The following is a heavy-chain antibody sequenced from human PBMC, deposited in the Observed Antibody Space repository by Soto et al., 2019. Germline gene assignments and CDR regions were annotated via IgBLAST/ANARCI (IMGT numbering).Heavy chain of an antibody. Sequence: QVQLVQSGAEVKKPGSSVKVSCKASGGTFSSYAISWVRQAPGQGLEWMGGIIPIFGTAKYAQKFQGRVTITADESTSTAYLELSSLRSEATAVYYCASSSAPLGGGNLIYYYYGMDVWGQGTTVTVSS. CDR1: GGTFSSYA. D-gene: IGHD1-26*01. CDR2: IIPIFGTA. V-gene: IGHV1-69*01. CDR3: ASSSAPLGGGNLIYYYYGMDV. J-gene: IGHJ6*02.